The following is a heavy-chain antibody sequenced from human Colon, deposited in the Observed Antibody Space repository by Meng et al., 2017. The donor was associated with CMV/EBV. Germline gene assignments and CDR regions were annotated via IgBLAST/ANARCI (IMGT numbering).Heavy chain of an antibody. CDR1: GFSFSSYW. Sequence: GGSLRLSCAASGFSFSSYWMHWVRQPPGKGLVWVSRLNSDGSSTDYADSVKGRFTISRDNAKNSLYLRMNSLRAEDTAVYYCARDGQSGYDYAPLDNWGQGTLVTVSS. J-gene: IGHJ4*02. V-gene: IGHV3-74*01. D-gene: IGHD3-22*01. CDR2: LNSDGSST. CDR3: ARDGQSGYDYAPLDN.